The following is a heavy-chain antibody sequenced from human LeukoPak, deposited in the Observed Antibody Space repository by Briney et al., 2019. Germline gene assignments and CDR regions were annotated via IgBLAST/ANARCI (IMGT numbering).Heavy chain of an antibody. J-gene: IGHJ4*02. V-gene: IGHV1-18*04. D-gene: IGHD2-2*01. CDR3: ARVPPSAHQLLSSDY. Sequence: ASVKVSCKASGYTITGYYMHWVRQAPGQGLEWMAWISANNGETRYAQNLQGRVTMTTDTSTSTAYMELRSLRSDDTAVYYCARVPPSAHQLLSSDYWGQGTQVTVSS. CDR2: ISANNGET. CDR1: GYTITGYY.